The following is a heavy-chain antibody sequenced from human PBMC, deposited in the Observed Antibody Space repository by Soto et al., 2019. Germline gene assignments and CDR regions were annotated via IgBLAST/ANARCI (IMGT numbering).Heavy chain of an antibody. J-gene: IGHJ4*02. D-gene: IGHD2-15*01. CDR2: INPSGGST. V-gene: IGHV1-46*03. CDR1: GYTFTSYY. Sequence: QVQLVQSGAEVKKPGASVKVSCKASGYTFTSYYMHWVRQAPGQGLEWMRIINPSGGSTSYAQKFQGRVTMTRDTSTSTVYMELSSLRSEDTAVYYCARGPRVVVAATTFDYWGQGTLVTVSS. CDR3: ARGPRVVVAATTFDY.